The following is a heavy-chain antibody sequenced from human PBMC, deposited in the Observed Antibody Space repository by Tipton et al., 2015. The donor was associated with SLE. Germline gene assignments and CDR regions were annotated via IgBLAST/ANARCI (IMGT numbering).Heavy chain of an antibody. CDR1: GFTFNKYG. D-gene: IGHD3-10*01. J-gene: IGHJ4*02. V-gene: IGHV3-33*01. CDR3: AREPNYYGAGRDGLDY. Sequence: SLRLSCVVSGFTFNKYGMHWVRQAPGQGPEWVAVIWYDGTDELYADSVKGRFTISRDNSKNTLYLQMNDLRAEDTAVYYCAREPNYYGAGRDGLDYWGQGTLVTVSS. CDR2: IWYDGTDE.